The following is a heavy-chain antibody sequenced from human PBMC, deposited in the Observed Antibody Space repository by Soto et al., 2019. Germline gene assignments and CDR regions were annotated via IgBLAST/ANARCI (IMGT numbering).Heavy chain of an antibody. V-gene: IGHV3-7*01. J-gene: IGHJ4*02. Sequence: EVQLVESGGGSVQPGGSLRLSCAASGFAFSRYWMSWVRQAPGKGLEWVANINEDGSEEHYVDTVKGRFTISRDNARKSLYLQMKSLTAEDTALYYCARWSNWGPGNLVTVSS. CDR3: ARWSN. CDR2: INEDGSEE. CDR1: GFAFSRYW.